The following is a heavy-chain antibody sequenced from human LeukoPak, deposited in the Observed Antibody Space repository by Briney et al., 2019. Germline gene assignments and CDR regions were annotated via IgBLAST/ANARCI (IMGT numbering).Heavy chain of an antibody. CDR3: ARGIRMNYYDSSGYYPWGN. Sequence: ASVKVSCKASGYTFTSYDINWVRQATGQGLEWMGWMNPNSGNTGYAQKFQGRVTMTRNTSISTAYMELSSLRSEDTAVYYCARGIRMNYYDSSGYYPWGNWGQGTLVTVSS. D-gene: IGHD3-22*01. CDR2: MNPNSGNT. V-gene: IGHV1-8*01. CDR1: GYTFTSYD. J-gene: IGHJ4*02.